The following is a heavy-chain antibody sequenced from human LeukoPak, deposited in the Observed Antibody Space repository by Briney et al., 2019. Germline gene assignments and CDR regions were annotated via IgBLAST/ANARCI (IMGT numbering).Heavy chain of an antibody. CDR3: ARDLTSVTTCFDY. Sequence: GGPLGFSCAAPGFPFSGYTMTGVRQAPGKGLEGVSSISSGSDHIYYSDSLKGRFIISRDNAKNSLYLQMNSLRAEDTAVYYCARDLTSVTTCFDYWGQGILVTVSS. J-gene: IGHJ4*02. D-gene: IGHD4-17*01. V-gene: IGHV3-21*01. CDR1: GFPFSGYT. CDR2: ISSGSDHI.